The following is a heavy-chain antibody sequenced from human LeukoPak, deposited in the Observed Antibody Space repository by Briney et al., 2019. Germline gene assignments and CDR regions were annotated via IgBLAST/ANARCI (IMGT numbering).Heavy chain of an antibody. Sequence: GGSLRLSCAASEFTFSCYAMSWVRQAPGKGLEWVSAISGSGGSTYYADSVKGRFTISRDNSKNTLYLQMNSLRAEDTAVYYCAKASSGWSPPDYWGQGTLVTVSS. CDR2: ISGSGGST. CDR3: AKASSGWSPPDY. CDR1: EFTFSCYA. D-gene: IGHD6-19*01. V-gene: IGHV3-23*01. J-gene: IGHJ4*02.